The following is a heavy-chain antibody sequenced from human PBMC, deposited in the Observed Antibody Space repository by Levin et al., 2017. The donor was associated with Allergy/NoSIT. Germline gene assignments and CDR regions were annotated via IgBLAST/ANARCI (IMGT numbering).Heavy chain of an antibody. CDR2: ISYDGSNK. CDR1: GFTFSSYG. CDR3: AKDGADLPMVQGGGYAFDI. D-gene: IGHD3-10*01. Sequence: PGGSLRLSCAAPGFTFSSYGMHWVRQAPGKGLEWVAVISYDGSNKYYADSVKGRFTISRDNSKNTLYLQMNSLRAEDTAVYYCAKDGADLPMVQGGGYAFDIWGQGTMVTVSS. J-gene: IGHJ3*02. V-gene: IGHV3-30*18.